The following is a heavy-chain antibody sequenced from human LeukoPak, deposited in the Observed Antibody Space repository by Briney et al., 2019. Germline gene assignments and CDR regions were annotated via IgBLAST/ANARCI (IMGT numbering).Heavy chain of an antibody. CDR1: GLSFSDYS. Sequence: GGSLRLSCTASGLSFSDYSMNWVRQAPGKGLEWVSYISSTGNPRHYAESVEGRFTISRDNAKNSLYLQMNSLRAEDTAVYYCARDLLTCGGYGYSDVWGKGTTVTVSS. D-gene: IGHD2-21*02. CDR2: ISSTGNPR. CDR3: ARDLLTCGGYGYSDV. V-gene: IGHV3-48*04. J-gene: IGHJ6*04.